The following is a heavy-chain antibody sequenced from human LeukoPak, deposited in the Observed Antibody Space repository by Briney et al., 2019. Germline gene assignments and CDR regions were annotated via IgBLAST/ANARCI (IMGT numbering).Heavy chain of an antibody. CDR2: ITGNGDTI. J-gene: IGHJ4*02. D-gene: IGHD1-7*01. CDR1: GFTFRTYA. V-gene: IGHV3-23*01. Sequence: GGSLRLSCAAFGFTFRTYAMNWVRQAPGKGLEWVSLITGNGDTIQYADSVKGRFTISRDNSNNVLYLQMNSLRAEDTALYYCLREVDWKYAFDYWGRGTLVTVSS. CDR3: LREVDWKYAFDY.